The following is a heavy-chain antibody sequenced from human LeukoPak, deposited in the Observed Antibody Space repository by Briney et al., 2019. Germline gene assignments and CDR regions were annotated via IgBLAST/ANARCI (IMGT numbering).Heavy chain of an antibody. V-gene: IGHV3-66*01. D-gene: IGHD3-22*01. Sequence: PGGSLRLSCAASGFTVSNNYMSWVRQAPGKGLEWVSHIYSGGSTHYTDSVKGRFNISRDNSKNTLYLQMNSLRAEDTAVYYCARGLYSSGYYYDAFDIWGQGTMVTVSS. J-gene: IGHJ3*02. CDR1: GFTVSNNY. CDR3: ARGLYSSGYYYDAFDI. CDR2: IYSGGST.